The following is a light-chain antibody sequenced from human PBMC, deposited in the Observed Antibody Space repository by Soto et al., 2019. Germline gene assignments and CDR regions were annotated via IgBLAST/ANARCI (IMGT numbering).Light chain of an antibody. CDR2: EVS. V-gene: IGLV2-14*01. Sequence: QPASVSGSPGQSITISCTGTTSDVGGYKFVSWYQQHPGEAPKLVIYEVSNRPSGVSYRFSGSKSGNTASLTISGLQAEDEADYYCSSYTTSSTLEVFGTGTKLTVL. J-gene: IGLJ1*01. CDR1: TSDVGGYKF. CDR3: SSYTTSSTLEV.